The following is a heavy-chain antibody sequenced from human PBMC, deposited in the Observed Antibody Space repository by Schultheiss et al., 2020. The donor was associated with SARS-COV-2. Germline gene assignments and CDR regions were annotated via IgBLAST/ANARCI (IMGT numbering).Heavy chain of an antibody. J-gene: IGHJ5*02. CDR2: ISGSGGST. Sequence: GGSLRLSCAASGFTFSSYAMHWVRQAPGKGLEWVSAISGSGGSTYYADSVKGRFTISRDNSKNTLYLQMNSLKTEDTAVYYCTTEREGYKHPNWFDPWGQGTLVTVSS. V-gene: IGHV3-23*01. CDR1: GFTFSSYA. D-gene: IGHD5-24*01. CDR3: TTEREGYKHPNWFDP.